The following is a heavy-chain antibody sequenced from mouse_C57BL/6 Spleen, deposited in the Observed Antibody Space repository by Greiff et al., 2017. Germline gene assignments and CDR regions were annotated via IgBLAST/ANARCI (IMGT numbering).Heavy chain of an antibody. CDR1: GYTFTDYN. V-gene: IGHV1-22*01. CDR2: INPNNGGT. CDR3: ARFHYYGSSFYAMDY. D-gene: IGHD1-1*01. Sequence: EVQLQQSGPELVKPGASVKMSCKASGYTFTDYNMHWVKQSHGKSLEWIGYINPNNGGTSYNQKFKGKATLTVNKSSSTAYMELRSLTSEDSAVYYCARFHYYGSSFYAMDYWGQGTSVTVSS. J-gene: IGHJ4*01.